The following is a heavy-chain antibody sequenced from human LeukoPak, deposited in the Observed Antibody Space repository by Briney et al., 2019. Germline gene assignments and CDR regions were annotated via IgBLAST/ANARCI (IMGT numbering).Heavy chain of an antibody. D-gene: IGHD1-26*01. J-gene: IGHJ4*02. CDR1: GYTFTSYA. CDR3: ARDYSINYSLYDY. V-gene: IGHV7-4-1*02. CDR2: INTNTGNP. Sequence: GASVKVSCKASGYTFTSYAMNWVRQAPGQGLEWMGWINTNTGNPTYAQGFTGRFVFSLDTSVSTAYLQMNSLRAEDTAVYYCARDYSINYSLYDYWGQGTLVTASS.